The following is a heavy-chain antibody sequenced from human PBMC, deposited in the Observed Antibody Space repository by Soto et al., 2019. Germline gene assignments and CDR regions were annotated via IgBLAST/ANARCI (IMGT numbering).Heavy chain of an antibody. D-gene: IGHD2-15*01. CDR1: GFTFSSYA. V-gene: IGHV3-23*01. J-gene: IGHJ6*02. Sequence: GGSLRLSCAASGFTFSSYAMSWVRQAPGKGLEWVSAISGSGGSTYYADSVKGRFTISRDNSKNTLYLQMNSLRAEDTAVYYCAKDNAAATAYYYYYGMDVWGQGTTVTVSS. CDR2: ISGSGGST. CDR3: AKDNAAATAYYYYYGMDV.